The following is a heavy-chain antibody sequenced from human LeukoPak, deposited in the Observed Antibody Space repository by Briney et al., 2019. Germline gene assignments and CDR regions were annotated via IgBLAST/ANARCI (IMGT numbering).Heavy chain of an antibody. J-gene: IGHJ6*02. CDR3: AREPYDILTGYKGYYYYGMDV. CDR2: ISYDGSNK. Sequence: GRSLRLSCAASGFTFSSYAMHWVRQAPGKGLEWVAVISYDGSNKYYADSVKGRFTISRDNSKNTLYLQMNSLRAEDTAVYYCAREPYDILTGYKGYYYYGMDVWGQGTTVTVSS. V-gene: IGHV3-30*04. D-gene: IGHD3-9*01. CDR1: GFTFSSYA.